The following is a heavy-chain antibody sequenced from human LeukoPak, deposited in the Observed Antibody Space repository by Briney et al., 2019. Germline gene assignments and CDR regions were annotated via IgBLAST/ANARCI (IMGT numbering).Heavy chain of an antibody. CDR2: IGGSGGTT. J-gene: IGHJ5*02. CDR3: AKDQFDP. Sequence: GSLRLSCAASGFTFSSYAMSWVRQAPGKGLEWVSSIGGSGGTTYYADSVKGRFTISRDNSKNTLYLQMNSLGAEDTAVYYCAKDQFDPWGQGTLVTVSS. V-gene: IGHV3-23*01. CDR1: GFTFSSYA.